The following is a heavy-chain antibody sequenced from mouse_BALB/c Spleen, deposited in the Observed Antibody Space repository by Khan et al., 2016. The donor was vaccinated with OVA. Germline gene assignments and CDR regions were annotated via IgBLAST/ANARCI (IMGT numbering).Heavy chain of an antibody. J-gene: IGHJ4*01. D-gene: IGHD2-10*01. CDR1: GFSLTGYG. CDR2: IWGDGST. V-gene: IGHV2-6-7*01. Sequence: QVQLKESGPGLVAPSQSLSITCTVSGFSLTGYGVNWVRQPPGKGLEWLGMIWGDGSTDSNSALKSRLSISKDNSKSQVFLKMNSLQTDDTAMYYCARAYYGNYREARDFWGQGTSVTVSS. CDR3: ARAYYGNYREARDF.